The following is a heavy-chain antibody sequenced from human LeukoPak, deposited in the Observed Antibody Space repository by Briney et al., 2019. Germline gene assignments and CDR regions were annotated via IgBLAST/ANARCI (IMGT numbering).Heavy chain of an antibody. V-gene: IGHV5-51*01. CDR2: ICPGDSETIT. D-gene: IGHD2-15*01. J-gene: IGHJ3*02. Sequence: KAGESLKISCQGSGYSFSSYWIGWVRQMPGKGLEWMGIICPGDSETITRDSPSFQGQVTISVDKSISTAFLQWSSLKASDTAMYYCAKSSPRGYGAFDIWGQGTMVTVSS. CDR1: GYSFSSYW. CDR3: AKSSPRGYGAFDI.